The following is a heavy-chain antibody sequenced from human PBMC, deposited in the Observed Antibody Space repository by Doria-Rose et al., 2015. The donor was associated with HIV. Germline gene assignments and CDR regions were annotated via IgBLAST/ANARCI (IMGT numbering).Heavy chain of an antibody. CDR3: ARIKSSRWYHKYYFDF. J-gene: IGHJ4*02. CDR2: IFSDDEG. Sequence: SGPVLVKPTETLTLTCTVSGVSLSSPGMGVGWIRQPPGKALEWLANIFSDDEGSYKTSLKSRLTISRGTSKSQVVLTMTDVDPVDTATYYCARIKSSRWYHKYYFDFWGQGTLVIVSA. V-gene: IGHV2-26*01. D-gene: IGHD6-13*01. CDR1: GVSLSSPGMG.